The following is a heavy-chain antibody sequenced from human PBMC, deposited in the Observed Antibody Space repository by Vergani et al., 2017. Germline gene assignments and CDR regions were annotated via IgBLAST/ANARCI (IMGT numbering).Heavy chain of an antibody. CDR3: ARRGGGSSVGYFDY. J-gene: IGHJ4*02. V-gene: IGHV4-31*03. CDR1: GGSISSGGYY. D-gene: IGHD6-6*01. Sequence: QVQLQESGPGLVKPSQTLSLTCTVSGGSISSGGYYWSWIRQHPGKGLEWIGYIYYSGSTYYNPSLKSRVSISVDTSKNQFSLKLTSVTAADTAVYYWARRGGGSSVGYFDYWGQGTLVTVSS. CDR2: IYYSGST.